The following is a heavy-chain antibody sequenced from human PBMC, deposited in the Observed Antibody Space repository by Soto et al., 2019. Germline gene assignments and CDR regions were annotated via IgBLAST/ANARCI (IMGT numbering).Heavy chain of an antibody. CDR2: IWYDGSNK. CDR3: ARDSRYSSGDPGSYYFDY. V-gene: IGHV3-33*01. J-gene: IGHJ4*02. CDR1: GFTFSSYG. D-gene: IGHD6-25*01. Sequence: QVQLVESGGGVVQPGRSLRLSCAASGFTFSSYGMHWVRQAPGKGLEWVAVIWYDGSNKYYADSVKGRFTISRDNSKNTLYLQMNSMRAEDTAVYYCARDSRYSSGDPGSYYFDYWGQGTLVTVSS.